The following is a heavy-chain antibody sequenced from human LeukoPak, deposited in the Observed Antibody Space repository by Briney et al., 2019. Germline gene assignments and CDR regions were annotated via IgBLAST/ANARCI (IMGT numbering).Heavy chain of an antibody. Sequence: GGSLRLSCAASGGTISSYSMNWVRQAPGKALEWVSSISSSSSYIYYADSVKGRFTISRDNAKNSLYLQMNSLIPDDTTAEYCANETSGDSLPHYYMDVWGKGPTVTVSS. CDR3: ANETSGDSLPHYYMDV. CDR2: ISSSSSYI. J-gene: IGHJ6*03. D-gene: IGHD4-17*01. CDR1: GGTISSYS. V-gene: IGHV3-21*01.